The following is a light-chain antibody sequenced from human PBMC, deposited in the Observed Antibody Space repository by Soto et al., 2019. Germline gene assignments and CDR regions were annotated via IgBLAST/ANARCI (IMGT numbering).Light chain of an antibody. Sequence: EIVLTQSPGTLSLSPGERATLSCRASQSVSSSYLAWYQQKPGQAPRLLISGASSRATGIPDRLSGSGSGTDFTLTISRLEPEDFAVYYCQQYGSSLFTFGPGTKVDIK. CDR3: QQYGSSLFT. CDR2: GAS. J-gene: IGKJ3*01. V-gene: IGKV3-20*01. CDR1: QSVSSSY.